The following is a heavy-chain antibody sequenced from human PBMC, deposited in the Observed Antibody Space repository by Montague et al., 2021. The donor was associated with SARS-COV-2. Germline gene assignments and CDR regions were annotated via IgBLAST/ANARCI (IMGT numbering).Heavy chain of an antibody. J-gene: IGHJ4*02. CDR3: ARATLGITMIVVVMTAIDYYFDY. CDR1: SGSISSVSSY. D-gene: IGHD3-22*01. V-gene: IGHV4-39*02. CDR2: IYYSGST. Sequence: SETRSLTCSVSSGSISSVSSYWGWIRQSPGKGLEWIGSIYYSGSTNYNPSLKSRVTISVDTAKSHFSLNLRSVTAADTAVYYCARATLGITMIVVVMTAIDYYFDYWGQGNLVTVSS.